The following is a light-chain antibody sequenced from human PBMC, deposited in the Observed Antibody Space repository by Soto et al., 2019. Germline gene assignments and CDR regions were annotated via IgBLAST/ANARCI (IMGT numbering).Light chain of an antibody. CDR3: QQSDNWPPT. Sequence: DIQMTQSPASLSASVVDRVTITCRASQSMRTYLNWYQQKPGKAPNLLIHAASSLQSGVPSRFSGSGSGTDFTLTISSLQSEDFAVYYCQQSDNWPPTFGQGTKVDIK. CDR1: QSMRTY. V-gene: IGKV1-39*01. J-gene: IGKJ1*01. CDR2: AAS.